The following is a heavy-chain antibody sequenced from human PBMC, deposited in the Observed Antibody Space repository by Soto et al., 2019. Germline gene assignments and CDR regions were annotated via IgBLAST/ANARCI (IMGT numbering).Heavy chain of an antibody. J-gene: IGHJ4*02. CDR1: GFTFSSYA. Sequence: EVQLLESGGGLVQPGGSLRLSCAASGFTFSSYAMSWVRQAPGKGLEWVSAISGSGAGTYYADSVKGRFTISRDNSKNTLYLQMNSLRAEDTAVYYCAIAPYGVTFPFDYWGQGTLVTVSS. CDR2: ISGSGAGT. V-gene: IGHV3-23*01. D-gene: IGHD4-4*01. CDR3: AIAPYGVTFPFDY.